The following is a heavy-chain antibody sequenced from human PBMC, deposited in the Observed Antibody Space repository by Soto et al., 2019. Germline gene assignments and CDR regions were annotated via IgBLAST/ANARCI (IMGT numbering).Heavy chain of an antibody. CDR3: ARHSVYCTNGVCFIYGMDV. V-gene: IGHV5-51*01. J-gene: IGHJ6*02. Sequence: GESLKISCKGSGYSFTSYWIGWVRQIPGKGLEWMGIIYPGDSDTRYSPSFQGQVTISADKSISTAYLQWSSLKASDTAMYYCARHSVYCTNGVCFIYGMDVWGQGTTVTVSS. D-gene: IGHD2-8*01. CDR2: IYPGDSDT. CDR1: GYSFTSYW.